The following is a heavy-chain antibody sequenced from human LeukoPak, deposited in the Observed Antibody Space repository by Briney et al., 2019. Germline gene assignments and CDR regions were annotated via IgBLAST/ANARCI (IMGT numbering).Heavy chain of an antibody. Sequence: SETLSLTCTVSGGSISSGGYYWSWIREHPGTGLEWIEYIYHSGSTYYNPSLKSRVTISVDTSKNQFSLKLSSVTAADTAVYYCAREIADDLRFDPWGQGTLVTVSS. D-gene: IGHD3-16*01. CDR1: GGSISSGGYY. CDR2: IYHSGST. V-gene: IGHV4-31*03. CDR3: AREIADDLRFDP. J-gene: IGHJ5*02.